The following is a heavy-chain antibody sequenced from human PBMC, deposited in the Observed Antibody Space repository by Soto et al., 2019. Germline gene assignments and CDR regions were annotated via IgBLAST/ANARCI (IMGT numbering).Heavy chain of an antibody. CDR1: GGTFSGYA. CDR2: IIPIFGIT. D-gene: IGHD1-1*01. CDR3: EIDPRSITGTTSSEDFQQ. V-gene: IGHV1-69*01. Sequence: QAQLMQSGAEVKEPGSSVKVSCKASGGTFSGYAISWLRQAPGQGLEWLGGIIPIFGITNYAQKFQNRHTIAADESSATVYMDLRSLTSDDSAIYSCEIDPRSITGTTSSEDFQQWGQGTLVSVS. J-gene: IGHJ1*01.